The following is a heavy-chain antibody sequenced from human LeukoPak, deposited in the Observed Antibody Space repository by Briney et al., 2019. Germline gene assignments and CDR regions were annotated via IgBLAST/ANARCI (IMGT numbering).Heavy chain of an antibody. D-gene: IGHD2-15*01. J-gene: IGHJ4*02. CDR1: GFTFSTYW. CDR3: AKSRRAYCSGGSCFGLWDY. V-gene: IGHV3-74*01. Sequence: PGGSLRLSCAASGFTFSTYWMHWVRQAPGKGLVWVSRINSDESSTTYADSVKGRFTISRDNAKNTLYLQMNSLRAEDTVVYYCAKSRRAYCSGGSCFGLWDYWGQGTLVTVSS. CDR2: INSDESST.